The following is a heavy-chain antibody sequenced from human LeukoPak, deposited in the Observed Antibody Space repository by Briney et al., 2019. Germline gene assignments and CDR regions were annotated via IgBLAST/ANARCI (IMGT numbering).Heavy chain of an antibody. D-gene: IGHD3-22*01. V-gene: IGHV4-34*01. CDR2: INHSGST. J-gene: IGHJ4*02. CDR1: GGSISSYY. CDR3: ASLGQYYYDSSGYYDTDY. Sequence: SETLSLTCTVSGGSISSYYWSWIRQPPGKGLEWIGEINHSGSTNYNPSLKSRVTISVDTSKNQFSLKLSSVTAADTAVYYCASLGQYYYDSSGYYDTDYWGQGTLVTVSS.